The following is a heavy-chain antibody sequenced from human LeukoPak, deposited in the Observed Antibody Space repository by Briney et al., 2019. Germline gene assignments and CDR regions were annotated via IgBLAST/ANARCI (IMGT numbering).Heavy chain of an antibody. CDR3: AKDITLDYYDSSGYFDY. CDR1: GFTFDDYA. V-gene: IGHV3-9*03. CDR2: ISWNSGSI. Sequence: PGGSLRPSCAASGFTFDDYAMHWVRQAPGKGLEWVSGISWNSGSIGYADSVKGRFTISRDNAKNSLYLQMNSLRAEDMALYYCAKDITLDYYDSSGYFDYWGQGTLVTVSS. D-gene: IGHD3-22*01. J-gene: IGHJ4*02.